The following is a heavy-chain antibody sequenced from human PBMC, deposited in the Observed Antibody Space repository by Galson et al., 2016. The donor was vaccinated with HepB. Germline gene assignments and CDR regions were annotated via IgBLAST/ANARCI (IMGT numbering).Heavy chain of an antibody. J-gene: IGHJ6*02. D-gene: IGHD1-1*01. CDR2: ISYDGRKK. V-gene: IGHV3-30*14. Sequence: SLRLSCAASGFIFSNFGMHWVRQAPGKGLEWVALISYDGRKKYYAGSVKGRFTISRENAKNSLYLQMNSLRDEDTAVYYCARDGGGTGGYYYYAMDVWGQGTTVTVSS. CDR3: ARDGGGTGGYYYYAMDV. CDR1: GFIFSNFG.